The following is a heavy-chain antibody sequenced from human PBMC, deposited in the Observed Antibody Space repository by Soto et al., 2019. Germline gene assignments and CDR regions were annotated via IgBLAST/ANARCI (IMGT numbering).Heavy chain of an antibody. CDR1: GFTFSNYG. CDR3: ARDGRGYYHESSVFKVGKMDH. CDR2: IWYDGSKK. Sequence: QVQLVESGGGVVQPGRSLRLSCAATGFTFSNYGMHWVRQAPGEGPEWVAVIWYDGSKKYYGDSVKGRFTISRDNSRNTVYLQMNSLRAEDTAVYYCARDGRGYYHESSVFKVGKMDHWGQGILVTVSS. D-gene: IGHD3-22*01. J-gene: IGHJ4*02. V-gene: IGHV3-33*01.